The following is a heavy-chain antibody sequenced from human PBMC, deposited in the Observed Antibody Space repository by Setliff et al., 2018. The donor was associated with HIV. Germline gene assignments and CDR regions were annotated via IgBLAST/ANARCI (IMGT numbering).Heavy chain of an antibody. J-gene: IGHJ3*02. V-gene: IGHV4-34*01. CDR2: INHSGST. CDR3: ARAEAGAFDI. CDR1: GGSFSAYY. Sequence: SETLSLTCAVYGGSFSAYYWSWIRQPPGKGLEWIGEINHSGSTAYNPSLKSRVTVSVDTSKNQFSLKLRSVAAADTAVYFCARAEAGAFDIWGPGTMVTVAS. D-gene: IGHD6-19*01.